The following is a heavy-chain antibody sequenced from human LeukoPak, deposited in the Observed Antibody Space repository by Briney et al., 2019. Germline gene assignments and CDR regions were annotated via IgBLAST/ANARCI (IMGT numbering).Heavy chain of an antibody. CDR2: IYHSGST. CDR3: ARVRTGYSSYWHFDL. Sequence: SETLSLTCAVSGGSISSGGYSWSWIRQPPGKGLEWIGYIYHSGSTYYNPSLKSRVTISVDRSKNQFSLKLSSVTAADTAVYYCARVRTGYSSYWHFDLWGRGTLVTVSS. D-gene: IGHD4-11*01. V-gene: IGHV4-30-2*01. CDR1: GGSISSGGYS. J-gene: IGHJ2*01.